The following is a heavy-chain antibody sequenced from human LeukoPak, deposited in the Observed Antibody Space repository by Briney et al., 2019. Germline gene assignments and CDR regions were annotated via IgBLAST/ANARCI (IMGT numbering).Heavy chain of an antibody. CDR2: IYSSGST. CDR3: AREGIVVIPAGYSYQIDS. D-gene: IGHD2-2*01. CDR1: SGSIRSDSYY. Sequence: SQTLSLTCIVSSGSIRSDSYYWSWIRQPAGKGLEWIGRIYSSGSTNYNPSLKSRVVISVDTSKNQFSLELSSVTAADTAVYYCAREGIVVIPAGYSYQIDSWGQGTLVTVSS. V-gene: IGHV4-61*02. J-gene: IGHJ4*02.